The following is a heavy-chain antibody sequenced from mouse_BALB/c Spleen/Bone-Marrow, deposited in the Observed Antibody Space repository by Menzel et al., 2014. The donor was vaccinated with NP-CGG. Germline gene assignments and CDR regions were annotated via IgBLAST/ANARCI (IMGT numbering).Heavy chain of an antibody. D-gene: IGHD2-1*01. V-gene: IGHV7-3*02. CDR1: RFTFTDYY. J-gene: IGHJ3*01. CDR3: ARDVGNYVRFAY. CDR2: IRNKANGYTT. Sequence: EVQVVESGGGLVQPGGSLRLSCATSRFTFTDYYMSWVRQPPGKALEWLGFIRNKANGYTTEYSASVKGRFTISRDNSQSILYLQMNTLRAEDSATYYCARDVGNYVRFAYWGQGTLVTVSA.